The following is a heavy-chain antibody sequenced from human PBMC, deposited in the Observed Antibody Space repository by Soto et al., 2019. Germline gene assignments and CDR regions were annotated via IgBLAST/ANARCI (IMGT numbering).Heavy chain of an antibody. CDR1: GFTFTHYY. D-gene: IGHD6-13*01. Sequence: QLQLVHSGAEVKKPGASVKLSCRTSGFTFTHYYIHWVRQAPGQGLEWLGIINPASGSTNYAQDSQGRVTLTMDTSTTTVYMDLSGLRAENTAIFYCARDLAAGEHWGQGTLVTVSS. CDR3: ARDLAAGEH. V-gene: IGHV1-46*01. CDR2: INPASGST. J-gene: IGHJ4*02.